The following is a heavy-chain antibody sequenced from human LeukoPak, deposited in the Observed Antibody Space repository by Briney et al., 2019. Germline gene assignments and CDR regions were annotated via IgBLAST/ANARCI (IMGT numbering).Heavy chain of an antibody. J-gene: IGHJ4*02. Sequence: SETLSLTCTVSGGSISSYYWSSIRQPPGKGLEWIANIYHTGSTNYNPSLSSRVTISIDTAKNQFSLKLTSVTAADTAVYYCARRGRNSSGWQDYLWGQGTLVTVSS. CDR2: IYHTGST. V-gene: IGHV4-59*01. CDR1: GGSISSYY. D-gene: IGHD6-25*01. CDR3: ARRGRNSSGWQDYL.